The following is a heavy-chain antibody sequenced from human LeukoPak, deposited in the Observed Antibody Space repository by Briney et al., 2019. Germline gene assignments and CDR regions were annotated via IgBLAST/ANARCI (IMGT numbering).Heavy chain of an antibody. D-gene: IGHD3-10*01. Sequence: PGRSLRLSCAASGFTFSSYGMHWVRQAPGKGLEWVAVISYDGSNKYYADSVKGRFTISRDNSKNTLYLQMNSLRAEDTAVYYCARGWRVRGVISPIDYWGQGTLVTVSS. CDR2: ISYDGSNK. V-gene: IGHV3-30*03. CDR3: ARGWRVRGVISPIDY. CDR1: GFTFSSYG. J-gene: IGHJ4*02.